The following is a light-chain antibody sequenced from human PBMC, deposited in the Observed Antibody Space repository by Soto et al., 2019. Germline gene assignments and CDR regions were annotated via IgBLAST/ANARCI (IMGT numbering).Light chain of an antibody. V-gene: IGKV3-20*01. J-gene: IGKJ1*01. Sequence: EIVLTQSPGNLSLSPGERATLSSRASQSVSSSYLAWYQQKPGQAPRLLIYGASSRATGIPDRFSGSGSGTDFTLTISRLEPEDFAVYYCQQYGSSPVTFGQGTKVDIK. CDR2: GAS. CDR1: QSVSSSY. CDR3: QQYGSSPVT.